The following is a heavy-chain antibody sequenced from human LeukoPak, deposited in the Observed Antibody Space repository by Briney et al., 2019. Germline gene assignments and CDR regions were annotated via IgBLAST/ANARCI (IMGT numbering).Heavy chain of an antibody. J-gene: IGHJ4*02. V-gene: IGHV3-74*01. CDR3: TRHGLSPHYN. CDR1: GFTFSSHY. Sequence: GGSLRLSCAASGFTFSSHYMNWVRQAPGKGLVWVSRINPDGSSTSYADSVKGRFTISRDNAKNTLNLQMNSLSPEDTAVYYCTRHGLSPHYNWGQGTLVTVSS. CDR2: INPDGSST. D-gene: IGHD3-10*01.